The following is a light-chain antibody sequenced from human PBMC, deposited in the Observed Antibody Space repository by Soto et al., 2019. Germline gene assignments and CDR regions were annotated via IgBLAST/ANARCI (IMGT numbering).Light chain of an antibody. Sequence: DLQMTQSPSTLSASVGDRVTITCRASQSISSWLAWYQQKPGKAPKLLIYKASSLESGVPSRFSGSGSGTEFTLTISSLQPDDFATYYCQQSNSFPTFGQGTKVEIK. J-gene: IGKJ1*01. V-gene: IGKV1-5*03. CDR1: QSISSW. CDR2: KAS. CDR3: QQSNSFPT.